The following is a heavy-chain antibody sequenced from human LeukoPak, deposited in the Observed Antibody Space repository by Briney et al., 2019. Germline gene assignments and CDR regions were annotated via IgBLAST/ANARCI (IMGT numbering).Heavy chain of an antibody. CDR2: INHSGST. V-gene: IGHV4-34*01. D-gene: IGHD4-17*01. Sequence: PSETLSLTCAVYGGSFSGYYWSWIRQPPGKGLEWIGEINHSGSTNYNPSLKSRVTISVDTSKNQFSLKLSSVTAADTAVYYCARIRGILRGGYFDYWGQGTLVTVSS. CDR3: ARIRGILRGGYFDY. J-gene: IGHJ4*02. CDR1: GGSFSGYY.